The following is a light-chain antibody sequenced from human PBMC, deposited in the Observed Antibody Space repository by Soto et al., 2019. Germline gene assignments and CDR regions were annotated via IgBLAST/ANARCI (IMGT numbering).Light chain of an antibody. V-gene: IGKV1-39*01. Sequence: ILFTQSPSSLSASVGDRVTITCRASETISDYLNWYQHKPGTAPKLLIFAASSLQSGVPSRFSGGGSGTNFTLTITSLQPEDFVTYYCQQSYRTPLTFGGGTKVDI. J-gene: IGKJ4*01. CDR1: ETISDY. CDR3: QQSYRTPLT. CDR2: AAS.